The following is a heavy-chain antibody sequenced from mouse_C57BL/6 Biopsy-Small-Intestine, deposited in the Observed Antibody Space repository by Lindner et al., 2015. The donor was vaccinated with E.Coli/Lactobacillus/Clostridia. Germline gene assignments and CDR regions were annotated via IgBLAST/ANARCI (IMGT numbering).Heavy chain of an antibody. CDR2: IRSKSNNYAT. CDR1: GFSFNTYA. V-gene: IGHV10-1*01. CDR3: VRRGSNSFYYAMDY. D-gene: IGHD2-5*01. Sequence: VQLQESGGGLVQPKGSLKLSCAASGFSFNTYAMNWVRQAPGKGLEWVARIRSKSNNYATYYADSVKDRFTISRDDSESMLYLQMNNLKTEDTAMYYCVRRGSNSFYYAMDYWGQGTSVTVSS. J-gene: IGHJ4*01.